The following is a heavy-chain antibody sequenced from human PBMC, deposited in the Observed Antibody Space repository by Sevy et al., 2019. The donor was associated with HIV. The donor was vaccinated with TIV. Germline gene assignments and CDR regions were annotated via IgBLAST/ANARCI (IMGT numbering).Heavy chain of an antibody. V-gene: IGHV3-23*01. D-gene: IGHD3-22*01. Sequence: GGSLRLSCAASRFTFNTHVMNWVRQAPGKGLEWVSSISGFGNTYYADSVGGRFTISRDNAKNTLYLQMNSLRADDTAVYYCAKVLNPALESMMEVTVRSLKGFDVWGQGTMVTVSS. CDR3: AKVLNPALESMMEVTVRSLKGFDV. CDR1: RFTFNTHV. J-gene: IGHJ3*01. CDR2: ISGFGNT.